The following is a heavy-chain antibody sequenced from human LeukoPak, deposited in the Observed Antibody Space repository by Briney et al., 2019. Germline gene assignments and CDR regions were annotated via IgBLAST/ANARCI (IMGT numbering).Heavy chain of an antibody. CDR1: GFTFSSYS. V-gene: IGHV3-21*01. D-gene: IGHD6-13*01. Sequence: GGSLRLSCAASGFTFSSYSMNWVRQAPGKGLEWVSSISSSSSYIYYADSVKGRFTISRDNAKNSLYLQMNSLRAEDTAVYYCARDFEFGSAAGTPNWGQGTLVAVSS. CDR2: ISSSSSYI. J-gene: IGHJ4*02. CDR3: ARDFEFGSAAGTPN.